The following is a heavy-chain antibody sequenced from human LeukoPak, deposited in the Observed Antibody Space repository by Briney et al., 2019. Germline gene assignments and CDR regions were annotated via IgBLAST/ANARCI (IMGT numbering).Heavy chain of an antibody. CDR2: ISYDGSNK. J-gene: IGHJ4*02. CDR3: AKAGDGPESNYFDY. CDR1: GFTFSSYG. V-gene: IGHV3-30*18. Sequence: GGCLRLSCAASGFTFSSYGMHWVRQAPGKGLEWVAVISYDGSNKYYADSVKGRFTISRDNSKNTLYLQMNSLRAEDTAVYYCAKAGDGPESNYFDYWGQGTLVTVSS. D-gene: IGHD3-10*01.